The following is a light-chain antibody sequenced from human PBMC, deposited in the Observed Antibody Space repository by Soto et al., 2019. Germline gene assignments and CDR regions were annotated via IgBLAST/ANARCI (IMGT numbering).Light chain of an antibody. CDR2: VAS. CDR3: QQSSSTPQT. CDR1: QSVGTY. V-gene: IGKV1-39*01. Sequence: DIQMTQSPSSLSASVGDRVTITCRASQSVGTYLSWYQQKQGKAPKLLINVASTLQSGVPSRFSGSGSGTDFTLAISSLQPEDFATYYCQQSSSTPQTFGGGTRVEVK. J-gene: IGKJ4*01.